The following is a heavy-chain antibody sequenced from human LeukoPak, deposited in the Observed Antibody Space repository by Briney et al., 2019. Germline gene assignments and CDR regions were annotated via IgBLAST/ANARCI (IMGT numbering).Heavy chain of an antibody. J-gene: IGHJ6*03. V-gene: IGHV1-24*01. CDR2: FDPEDGET. D-gene: IGHD2-15*01. Sequence: ASVKVSCKASGYTFTGYYMHWVRQAPGKGLEWMGGFDPEDGETIYAQKFQGRVTMTEDTSTDTAYMELSSLRSEDTAVYYCATGGPAYCSGGSCPTAYYYYMDVWGKGTTVTVSS. CDR3: ATGGPAYCSGGSCPTAYYYYMDV. CDR1: GYTFTGYY.